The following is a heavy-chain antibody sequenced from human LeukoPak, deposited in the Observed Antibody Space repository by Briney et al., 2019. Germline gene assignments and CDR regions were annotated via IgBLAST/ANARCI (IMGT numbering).Heavy chain of an antibody. J-gene: IGHJ4*02. V-gene: IGHV3-23*01. Sequence: GGSLRLSCAASGFTFSSYAMSWVRQAPGKGLEWVSAISGSGGSTYYADSVKGRFTISRDNSKNTLYLQMNSLRAEDTAVYYCAKHEWRFLENRPPRYFDYWGQGTLVTVSS. CDR3: AKHEWRFLENRPPRYFDY. D-gene: IGHD3-3*01. CDR1: GFTFSSYA. CDR2: ISGSGGST.